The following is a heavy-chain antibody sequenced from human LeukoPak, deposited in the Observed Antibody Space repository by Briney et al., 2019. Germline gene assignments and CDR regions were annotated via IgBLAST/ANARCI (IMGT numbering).Heavy chain of an antibody. J-gene: IGHJ5*02. CDR1: GGSISSYY. Sequence: PSETLSLTCTVSGGSISSYYWSWIRQPPGKGLEWIGYIYYSGSTNYNPSLKSRVTISVDTSKNQFSLKLSSVTAADTAVYYCAREAGGSGWINWFDPWGQGTLVTVSS. V-gene: IGHV4-59*01. D-gene: IGHD6-19*01. CDR2: IYYSGST. CDR3: AREAGGSGWINWFDP.